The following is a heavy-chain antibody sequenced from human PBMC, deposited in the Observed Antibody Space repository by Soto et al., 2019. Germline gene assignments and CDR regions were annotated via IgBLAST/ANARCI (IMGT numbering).Heavy chain of an antibody. Sequence: EVQLVESGGGLVQPGGSLRLSCAASGFTLSTYWMHWVRQAPGKGLVWVSRINNDGSTTNYADAVKGRFTISRDNAKNTLYLQMNSRTAEDTAVYYCARVARGAWGVFDHWGQGTLVTVSS. CDR1: GFTLSTYW. CDR3: ARVARGAWGVFDH. J-gene: IGHJ4*02. V-gene: IGHV3-74*01. CDR2: INNDGSTT. D-gene: IGHD3-16*01.